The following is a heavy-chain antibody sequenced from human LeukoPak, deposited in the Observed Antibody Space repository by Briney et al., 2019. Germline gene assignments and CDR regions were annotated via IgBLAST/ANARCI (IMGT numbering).Heavy chain of an antibody. Sequence: GGSLRLSCVASGFTFSDYYMSWIRQAPGKGLEWVSYISSSGSTIYYADSVKGRFTISRDNAKNSLYLQMNSLRAEDTAVYYCAREGRDGFRQLYDYWGQGTLVTVSS. CDR3: AREGRDGFRQLYDY. CDR2: ISSSGSTI. V-gene: IGHV3-11*01. D-gene: IGHD1-1*01. J-gene: IGHJ4*02. CDR1: GFTFSDYY.